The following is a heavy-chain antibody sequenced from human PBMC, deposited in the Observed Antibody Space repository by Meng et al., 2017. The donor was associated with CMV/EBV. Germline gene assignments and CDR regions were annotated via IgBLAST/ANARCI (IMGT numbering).Heavy chain of an antibody. Sequence: KASGGTFSSYAISWVRQVPGQGLEWMGGIIPIFGTANYAQKFQGRVTITTDESTSTAYMELSSLRSEDTAVYYCAIAARPHWDYFDYWGQGTLVTVSS. J-gene: IGHJ4*02. D-gene: IGHD6-6*01. CDR2: IIPIFGTA. CDR3: AIAARPHWDYFDY. V-gene: IGHV1-69*05. CDR1: GGTFSSYA.